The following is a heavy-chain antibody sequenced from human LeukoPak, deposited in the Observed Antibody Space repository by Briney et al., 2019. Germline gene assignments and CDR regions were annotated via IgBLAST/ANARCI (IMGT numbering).Heavy chain of an antibody. Sequence: PGGSLRLSCAASGFTFSTYAMSWVRQAPGKGLEWVSAISGSGGSTYYADSVKGRFTISRDNSKKTLYLQMNSLRAEDTAVYYCAKVRLKYQLLSFAFDIWGQGTMVTVSS. D-gene: IGHD2-2*01. V-gene: IGHV3-23*01. CDR3: AKVRLKYQLLSFAFDI. CDR1: GFTFSTYA. CDR2: ISGSGGST. J-gene: IGHJ3*02.